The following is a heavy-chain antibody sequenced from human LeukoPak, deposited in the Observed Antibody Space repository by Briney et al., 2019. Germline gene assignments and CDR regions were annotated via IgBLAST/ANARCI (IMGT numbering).Heavy chain of an antibody. Sequence: GGSLRLSCAASGFTFSSYSMNWVRQAPGKGLEWVSSISSSSSYIYYADSVKGRFTISRDNSKNTLYLQMNSLRAEDTAVYYCAKGANIAAAGTAKWAYFDYWGQGTLVTVSS. CDR2: ISSSSSYI. J-gene: IGHJ4*02. CDR1: GFTFSSYS. V-gene: IGHV3-21*04. CDR3: AKGANIAAAGTAKWAYFDY. D-gene: IGHD6-13*01.